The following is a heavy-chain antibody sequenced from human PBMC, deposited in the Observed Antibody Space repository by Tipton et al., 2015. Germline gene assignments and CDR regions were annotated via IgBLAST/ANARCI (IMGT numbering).Heavy chain of an antibody. CDR2: IWYDGSNK. Sequence: SLRLSCAASGFTFSNYGMHWVRQAPGKGLEWVAVIWYDGSNKYYADSVKGRFTISRDSSKHTLYLQMNSLRAEDTAVYYCAKPYGSGSSDYWGQGTLVTVSS. D-gene: IGHD3-10*01. V-gene: IGHV3-33*06. CDR3: AKPYGSGSSDY. CDR1: GFTFSNYG. J-gene: IGHJ4*02.